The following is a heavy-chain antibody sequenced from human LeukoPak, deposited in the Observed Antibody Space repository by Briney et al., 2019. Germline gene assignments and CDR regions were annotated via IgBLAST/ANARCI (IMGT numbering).Heavy chain of an antibody. J-gene: IGHJ6*03. CDR3: ARVPKSYYDFWSGYPYYYYYMDV. CDR1: GGSISSSSYY. V-gene: IGHV4-39*07. CDR2: IYYSGST. Sequence: SETLSLTCTGSGGSISSSSYYWGWIRQPPGKGLEWIGSIYYSGSTYYNPSLKSRVTISVDTSKNQFSLKLSSVTAADTAVYYCARVPKSYYDFWSGYPYYYYYMDVWGKGTTVTVSS. D-gene: IGHD3-3*01.